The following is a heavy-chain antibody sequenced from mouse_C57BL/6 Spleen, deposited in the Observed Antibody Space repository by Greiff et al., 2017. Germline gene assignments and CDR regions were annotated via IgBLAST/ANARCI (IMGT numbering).Heavy chain of an antibody. CDR3: ARQTTVVPYFDY. CDR2: ISSGGSYT. CDR1: GFTFSSYG. J-gene: IGHJ2*01. Sequence: VQLQQSGGDLVKPGGSLKLSCAASGFTFSSYGMSWVRQTPDKRLEWVATISSGGSYTYYPDSVKGRFTISRDNAKNTLYLQMSSLKSEDTAMYYCARQTTVVPYFDYWGQGTTLTVSS. D-gene: IGHD1-1*01. V-gene: IGHV5-6*01.